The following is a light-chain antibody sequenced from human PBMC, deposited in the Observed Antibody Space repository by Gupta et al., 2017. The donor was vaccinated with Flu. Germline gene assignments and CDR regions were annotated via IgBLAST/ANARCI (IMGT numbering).Light chain of an antibody. J-gene: IGLJ2*01. CDR1: NYEFGSYNL. Sequence: QPALTQPASVSGSPGQSITISCPGTNYEFGSYNLVFWYQPHPGKAPKLIIYEVNKRPSGVSNRFSGSKSGTTASLTISGLQADEEAHYYCCSYTVTGGRLVFGGGTKLTVL. V-gene: IGLV2-23*02. CDR2: EVN. CDR3: CSYTVTGGRLV.